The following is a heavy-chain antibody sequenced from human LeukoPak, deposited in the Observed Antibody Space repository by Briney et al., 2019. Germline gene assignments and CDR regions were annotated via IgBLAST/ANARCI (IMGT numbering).Heavy chain of an antibody. CDR3: ANGPFGELTPPYYYYYYGMDV. V-gene: IGHV3-30*02. Sequence: GGSLRLSCAASGFTFSSYGMHWVRQAPGKGLEWVAFIRYDGSNKYYADSVKDRFTISRDNSKNTLYLQMNSLRAEDTAVYYCANGPFGELTPPYYYYYYGMDVWGQGTTVTVSS. CDR1: GFTFSSYG. CDR2: IRYDGSNK. J-gene: IGHJ6*02. D-gene: IGHD3-10*01.